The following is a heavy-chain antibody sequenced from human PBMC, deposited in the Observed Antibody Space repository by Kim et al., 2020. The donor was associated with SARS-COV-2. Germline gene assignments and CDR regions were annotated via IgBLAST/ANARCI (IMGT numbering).Heavy chain of an antibody. V-gene: IGHV3-9*01. Sequence: GGSLRLSCAASGFTFDDFAMHWVRQAPGKGLEWVSGISWNSGSIGYADSVKGRFTISRDNAKNSLYLQMNSLRAEDTALYYCAKDRDGYNYGYFQHWGQGTLVTVSS. CDR2: ISWNSGSI. D-gene: IGHD5-12*01. J-gene: IGHJ1*01. CDR3: AKDRDGYNYGYFQH. CDR1: GFTFDDFA.